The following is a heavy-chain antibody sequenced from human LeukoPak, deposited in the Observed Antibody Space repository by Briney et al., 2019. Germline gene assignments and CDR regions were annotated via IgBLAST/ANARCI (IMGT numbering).Heavy chain of an antibody. V-gene: IGHV3-53*01. Sequence: PGGSLRLSCAASGFIVSSNSMSWVRQTPGKGLEWVSVIHSGGTIYYKASVRGRFTISRDHSRDTVYLRMDNLRVEDTALYYCARLKDVAVAGIGSHDFWGQGTMVTVSS. J-gene: IGHJ3*01. CDR3: ARLKDVAVAGIGSHDF. D-gene: IGHD6-13*01. CDR2: IHSGGTI. CDR1: GFIVSSNS.